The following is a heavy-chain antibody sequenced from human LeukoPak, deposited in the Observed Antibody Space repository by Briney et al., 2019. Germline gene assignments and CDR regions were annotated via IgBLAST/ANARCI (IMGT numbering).Heavy chain of an antibody. CDR1: GGSISSSSYY. CDR3: ARLERYTGSHYYFDH. J-gene: IGHJ4*02. V-gene: IGHV4-39*01. Sequence: SETLSLTCTVSGGSISSSSYYWSWIRQPGGKGLEWIGRIYYSGSTYYNPSVKRRFTKTVETSKNQFSLKLSSVTAADTAVYYCARLERYTGSHYYFDHWGQGTLVTVSS. D-gene: IGHD1-26*01. CDR2: IYYSGST.